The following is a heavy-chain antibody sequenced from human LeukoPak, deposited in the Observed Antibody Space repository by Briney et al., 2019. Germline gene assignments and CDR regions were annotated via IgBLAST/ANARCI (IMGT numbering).Heavy chain of an antibody. CDR2: IKQDGSEK. D-gene: IGHD3-22*01. CDR1: GFTFSSYW. J-gene: IGHJ4*02. CDR3: ARLRRSGDSSGYYYRY. V-gene: IGHV3-7*01. Sequence: GGSLRLSCAASGFTFSSYWMSWVRQAPGKGLEWVANIKQDGSEKYYVDSVKGRFTISRDNAKNSLYLQMNSLRAEDTAVYYCARLRRSGDSSGYYYRYWGQGTLVSVSS.